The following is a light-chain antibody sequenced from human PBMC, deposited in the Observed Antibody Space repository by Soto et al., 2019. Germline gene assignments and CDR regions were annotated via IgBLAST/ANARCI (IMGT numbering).Light chain of an antibody. V-gene: IGKV3-20*01. Sequence: ENVSTQSPGTLSLSPGERAALSCRASQSIGKNYLGWYQQKPGQSPRLLIYDASNRATGTPDRFSGTASGTDFTLTLSRLEPEDFAVYYCHQYASSPLTFGGGTKVEI. CDR2: DAS. CDR1: QSIGKNY. CDR3: HQYASSPLT. J-gene: IGKJ4*01.